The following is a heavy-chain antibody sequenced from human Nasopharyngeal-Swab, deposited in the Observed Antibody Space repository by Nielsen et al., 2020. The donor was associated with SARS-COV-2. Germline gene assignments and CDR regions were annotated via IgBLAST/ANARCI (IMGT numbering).Heavy chain of an antibody. CDR1: GYTFTGYY. CDR2: INPNSGGT. J-gene: IGHJ6*02. CDR3: ARLYYDILTGYYNGYYYGMDV. Sequence: ASVKVSCKASGYTFTGYYMHWVRQAPGQGLEWMGRINPNSGGTNYAQKFQGRVTMTRDTSISTAYMALSRLRSDDTAVYYCARLYYDILTGYYNGYYYGMDVWGQGTTVTVSS. D-gene: IGHD3-9*01. V-gene: IGHV1-2*06.